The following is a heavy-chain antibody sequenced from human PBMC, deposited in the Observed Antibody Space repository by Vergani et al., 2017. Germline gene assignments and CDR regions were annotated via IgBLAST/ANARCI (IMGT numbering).Heavy chain of an antibody. CDR1: GGSISSYY. CDR2: IYYSGST. V-gene: IGHV4-59*01. CDR3: ARGYGGNPAADY. Sequence: QVQLQESGPGLVKPSETLSLTCTVSGGSISSYYWSWIRQPPGKGLEWIGYIYYSGSTNYNPSLKSRVTISVDPSKNQFSLKLSSVTAADTAVYYCARGYGGNPAADYWGQGTLVTVSS. J-gene: IGHJ4*02. D-gene: IGHD4-23*01.